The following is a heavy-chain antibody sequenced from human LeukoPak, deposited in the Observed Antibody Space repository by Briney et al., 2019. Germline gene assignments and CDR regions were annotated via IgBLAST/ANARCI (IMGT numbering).Heavy chain of an antibody. CDR3: AKNGQSGFSFDL. CDR1: GGSISSSSYY. CDR2: IYYSGST. J-gene: IGHJ5*02. V-gene: IGHV4-61*05. Sequence: SETLSLTCTVSGGSISSSSYYWGWIRQPPGKGLEWIGYIYYSGSTNYNPSLKSRVTISADTSKNQFSLKLNSVTAADTAVYYCAKNGQSGFSFDLWGQGTLVTVSS. D-gene: IGHD3-3*01.